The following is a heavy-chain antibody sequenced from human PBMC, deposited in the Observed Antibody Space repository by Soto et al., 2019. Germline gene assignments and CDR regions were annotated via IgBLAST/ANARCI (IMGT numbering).Heavy chain of an antibody. CDR2: ISAYNGNT. CDR3: ARALCSSTSCYLRRGGWFDP. J-gene: IGHJ5*02. V-gene: IGHV1-18*01. D-gene: IGHD2-2*01. CDR1: GYTFTSYG. Sequence: QVQLVQSGAEVKKPGASVKVSCKASGYTFTSYGISWVRQAPGQGLEWMGWISAYNGNTNYAQKLQGRVTMTTDTYTSTAYMELRSLRSDDTAVYYCARALCSSTSCYLRRGGWFDPWGQGTLVTVSS.